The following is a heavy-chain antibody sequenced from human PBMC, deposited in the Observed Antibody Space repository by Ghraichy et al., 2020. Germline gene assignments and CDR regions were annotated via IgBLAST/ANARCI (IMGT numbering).Heavy chain of an antibody. CDR3: AKGGGQLVLLYYFDY. D-gene: IGHD6-6*01. J-gene: IGHJ4*02. CDR2: ISDDGSNK. V-gene: IGHV3-30*18. CDR1: GFTFSNYG. Sequence: GGSLRLSCAASGFTFSNYGMHWVRQAPGKGLEWVAVISDDGSNKYYADSVNGRFTISRDNSKNKMYLQMNSRRAENTAVYYCAKGGGQLVLLYYFDYWGQGTLVTVSS.